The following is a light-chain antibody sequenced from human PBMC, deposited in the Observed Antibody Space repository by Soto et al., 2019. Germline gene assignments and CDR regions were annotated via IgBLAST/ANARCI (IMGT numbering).Light chain of an antibody. J-gene: IGKJ1*01. CDR3: PQFAISTT. V-gene: IGKV1-5*01. CDR2: DAS. Sequence: DIQMTQSPSTLSASVGDRVTITGRASHNIERWMAWYQQKPGKAPSLLIFDASTLHSGVPSRFSGSGSGTDFTLTISSLQPDDFATYYCPQFAISTTVGQGTQVEIK. CDR1: HNIERW.